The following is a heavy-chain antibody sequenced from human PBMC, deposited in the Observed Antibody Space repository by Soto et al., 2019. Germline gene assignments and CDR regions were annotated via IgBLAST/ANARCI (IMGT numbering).Heavy chain of an antibody. CDR1: GDSISGSPYF. Sequence: QESGPGLVMPSETLSLTCTVSGDSISGSPYFWGWIRQPPGKRLEWIGSIFYDGYTLYTPSLKSRVTISVDTSKNQFSLKLTSVAAADTAIYFCARLQAAVPHYWGQGILVTVSS. CDR2: IFYDGYT. CDR3: ARLQAAVPHY. D-gene: IGHD6-13*01. V-gene: IGHV4-39*01. J-gene: IGHJ4*02.